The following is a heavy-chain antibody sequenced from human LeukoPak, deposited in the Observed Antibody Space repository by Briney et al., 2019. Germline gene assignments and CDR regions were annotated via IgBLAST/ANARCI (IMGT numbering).Heavy chain of an antibody. CDR2: TYSSGNT. D-gene: IGHD3-22*01. CDR1: GFTASSNY. J-gene: IGHJ4*02. CDR3: ARAHDRGYYYGFDY. Sequence: GGSLRLSCAASGFTASSNYMSWVRQAPGQGLEWVSVTYSSGNTYYADSVQGRFTMSRDNPENTLYLQMNSLRAEDTALYYCARAHDRGYYYGFDYWGQGTLVTVSS. V-gene: IGHV3-66*01.